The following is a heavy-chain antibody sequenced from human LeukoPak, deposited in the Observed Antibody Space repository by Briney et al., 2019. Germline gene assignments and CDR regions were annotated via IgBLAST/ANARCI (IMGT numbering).Heavy chain of an antibody. V-gene: IGHV4-38-2*01. D-gene: IGHD5-12*01. J-gene: IGHJ5*02. CDR2: IYHSGRT. Sequence: SETLSLTCAVYGGSFSGYYWGWIRQPPGKGLEWIGSIYHSGRTYYNPSLKSRVTISVDTSKNQFSLKLSSVTAADTAVYYCARGSSGYDYNNNWFDPWGQGTLVTVSS. CDR1: GGSFSGYY. CDR3: ARGSSGYDYNNNWFDP.